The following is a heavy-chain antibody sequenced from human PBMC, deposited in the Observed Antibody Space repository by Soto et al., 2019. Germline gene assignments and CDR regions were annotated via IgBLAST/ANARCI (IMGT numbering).Heavy chain of an antibody. D-gene: IGHD1-26*01. Sequence: EVHLVESGGVLVAPGGSLRLSCVASGFTLTTYTMNWVRQAPGTGLEWVSSINGRSNYKYYSDSVKGRFTISRDNAQKSLFLQRRRLGPADPAVYYCVREDGVVGASSAFDSWGQGTLVTVSS. CDR3: VREDGVVGASSAFDS. J-gene: IGHJ4*02. CDR2: INGRSNYK. V-gene: IGHV3-21*01. CDR1: GFTLTTYT.